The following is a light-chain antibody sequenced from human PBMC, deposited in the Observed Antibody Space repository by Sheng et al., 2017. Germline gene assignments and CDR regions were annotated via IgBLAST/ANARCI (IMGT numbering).Light chain of an antibody. CDR1: QSVSIY. J-gene: IGKJ1*01. V-gene: IGKV3-11*01. CDR2: DAS. CDR3: QQYGSSLPWT. Sequence: EIVLTQSPATLSLSPGERATLSCRASQSVSIYLAWYQQKPGQAPRLLIYDASNRATGIPARFSGSGSGTDFTLTISSLEPEDFAVYYCQQYGSSLPWTFGQGTKVEI.